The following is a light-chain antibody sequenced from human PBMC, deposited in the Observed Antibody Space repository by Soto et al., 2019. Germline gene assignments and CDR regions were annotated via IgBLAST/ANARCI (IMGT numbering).Light chain of an antibody. CDR2: DGS. Sequence: DIQMTQSPSTLSASLGDRVTITCRASQSVNSWLAWYQQKPGKAPNLLIYDGSALEAGVPSRFSGSGSGTEFTLTISGLQPDDFATYYCQQYNSLWTFGQGTKVDIK. CDR1: QSVNSW. J-gene: IGKJ1*01. CDR3: QQYNSLWT. V-gene: IGKV1-5*01.